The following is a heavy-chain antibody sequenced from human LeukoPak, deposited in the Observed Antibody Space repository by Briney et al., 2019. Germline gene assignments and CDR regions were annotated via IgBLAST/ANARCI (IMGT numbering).Heavy chain of an antibody. Sequence: GGSLRLPCAASGFTFSSYAMSWVRQALGKGLEWVSAISGSGGSTYYADSVKGRFTISRDNSKNTLYLQMNSLRAEDTAVYYCAKGGELRYFDWLPLDYWGQGTLVTVSS. J-gene: IGHJ4*02. D-gene: IGHD3-9*01. CDR3: AKGGELRYFDWLPLDY. CDR2: ISGSGGST. V-gene: IGHV3-23*01. CDR1: GFTFSSYA.